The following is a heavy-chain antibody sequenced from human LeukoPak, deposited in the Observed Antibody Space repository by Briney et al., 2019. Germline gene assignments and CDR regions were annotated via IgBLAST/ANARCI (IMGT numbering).Heavy chain of an antibody. D-gene: IGHD6-6*01. CDR3: ANRVSYSNSAAYFDY. CDR1: GFTFSNYG. Sequence: GGSLRLSCTASGFTFSNYGMAWVRQAPGKGLEWVSSISDSGGDTYYADSVKGRFTVSRDNSKNTLYLQMNSLRAEDTAVFYCANRVSYSNSAAYFDYWGQGTLVTVSS. CDR2: ISDSGGDT. V-gene: IGHV3-23*01. J-gene: IGHJ4*02.